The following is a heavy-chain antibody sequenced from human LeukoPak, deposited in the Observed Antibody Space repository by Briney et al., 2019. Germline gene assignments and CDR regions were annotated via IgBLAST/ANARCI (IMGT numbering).Heavy chain of an antibody. J-gene: IGHJ5*02. D-gene: IGHD3-10*01. Sequence: GGSLRLSCAASGFTFSSYAMSWVRRAPGKGLEWVSAISGSGGSTYYADSVKGRFTISRDNSKNTLYLQMNSLRAEDTAVYYCAKDLRDYYGSGTSNWFDPWGQGTLVTVSS. CDR3: AKDLRDYYGSGTSNWFDP. CDR1: GFTFSSYA. V-gene: IGHV3-23*01. CDR2: ISGSGGST.